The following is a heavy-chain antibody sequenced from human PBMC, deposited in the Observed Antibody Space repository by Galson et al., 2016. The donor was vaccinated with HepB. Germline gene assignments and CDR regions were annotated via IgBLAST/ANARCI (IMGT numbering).Heavy chain of an antibody. Sequence: SETLSLTCAVYGESFRDYAWNWIRQPPGKGPEWIGEVSHSGKTDYSPSLKSRVTISVDTSKAQFSLKLSPVTAADTAVYYCARGRPPIRSGTGNLTFNRLDYWGQGILVTGSS. CDR2: VSHSGKT. D-gene: IGHD6-25*01. J-gene: IGHJ4*02. V-gene: IGHV4-34*01. CDR1: GESFRDYA. CDR3: ARGRPPIRSGTGNLTFNRLDY.